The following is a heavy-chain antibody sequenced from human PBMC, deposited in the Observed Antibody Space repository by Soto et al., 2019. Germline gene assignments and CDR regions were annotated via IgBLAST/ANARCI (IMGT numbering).Heavy chain of an antibody. CDR2: INPNTGVT. CDR3: ARDSGSGWNFNS. CDR1: GYTFTGYY. J-gene: IGHJ4*02. V-gene: IGHV1-2*02. D-gene: IGHD6-19*01. Sequence: ASVKVSGKASGYTFTGYYMHWVRQAPGQGLEWMGWINPNTGVTKYTQKFQGRVTMTGDTSINTAYMELNRLTSDDTAVFYRARDSGSGWNFNSWGQGTLVTVYS.